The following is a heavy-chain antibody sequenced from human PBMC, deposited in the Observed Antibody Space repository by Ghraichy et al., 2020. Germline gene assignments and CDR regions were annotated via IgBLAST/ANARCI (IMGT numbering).Heavy chain of an antibody. Sequence: SETLSLTCSVSGGSVSNTNYYWGWIRQSSRKGLEWIGSIYYDGNTYNNPSLKSRVTLSVDTSKNQFSLKLTSVTASDTAIYYCARHDYSGSYSDWFDPWGQGTLVTVSS. J-gene: IGHJ5*02. CDR1: GGSVSNTNYY. D-gene: IGHD4-23*01. CDR3: ARHDYSGSYSDWFDP. CDR2: IYYDGNT. V-gene: IGHV4-39*01.